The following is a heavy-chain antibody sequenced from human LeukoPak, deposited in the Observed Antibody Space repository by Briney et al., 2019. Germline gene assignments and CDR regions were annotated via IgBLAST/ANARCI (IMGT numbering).Heavy chain of an antibody. CDR3: ARRGVATNGYYYYGMDV. V-gene: IGHV5-51*01. Sequence: PGESLKISCKGSGYTFTNYWIGWVRQMPGKGLECVGIIYPGDSDTRYSPSFQGQVTISADKSISTAYLQWSSLKASDTAMYYCARRGVATNGYYYYGMDVWGQGTTVTVS. CDR2: IYPGDSDT. J-gene: IGHJ6*02. CDR1: GYTFTNYW. D-gene: IGHD5-12*01.